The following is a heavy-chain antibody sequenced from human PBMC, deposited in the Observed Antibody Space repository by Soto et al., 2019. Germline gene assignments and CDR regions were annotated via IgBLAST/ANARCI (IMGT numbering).Heavy chain of an antibody. Sequence: QVQLVQSGAEVRQPASSVKVSCKTSGGTFSSYAISWVRQAPVQGLEWMGGIIPIVDTSTYAQKFQGRVTLTADESTSTVYMELSSLRSDDTAVYYCVRVVAIPGYPDNWGQGTLVTVSS. D-gene: IGHD5-12*01. V-gene: IGHV1-69*12. CDR3: VRVVAIPGYPDN. CDR1: GGTFSSYA. CDR2: IIPIVDTS. J-gene: IGHJ4*02.